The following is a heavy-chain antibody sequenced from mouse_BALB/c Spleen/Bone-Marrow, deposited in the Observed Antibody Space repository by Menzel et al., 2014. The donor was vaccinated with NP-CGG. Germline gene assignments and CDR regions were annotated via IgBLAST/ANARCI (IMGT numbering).Heavy chain of an antibody. J-gene: IGHJ3*01. CDR1: GYKFTSYI. D-gene: IGHD2-3*01. Sequence: ESGPELVKPGASVKMSCKASGYKFTSYILHWVKQKPGQGLEWIGYINPYNDDTKYNEKFKGKASLTSDKSSSTAYMELSSLTSEVSAVYYCAREGGYLAWFAYWGQGTLVTVS. V-gene: IGHV1-14*01. CDR3: AREGGYLAWFAY. CDR2: INPYNDDT.